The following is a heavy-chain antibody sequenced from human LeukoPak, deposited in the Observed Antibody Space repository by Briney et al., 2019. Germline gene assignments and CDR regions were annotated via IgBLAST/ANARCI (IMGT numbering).Heavy chain of an antibody. V-gene: IGHV3-23*01. J-gene: IGHJ4*02. CDR3: ARVITMVRGGPPYYFDY. Sequence: GGSLRLSCAASGFTFSSYAMSWVRQAPGKGLEWVSAISGSGGSTYYADSVKGRFTISRDNSKNTLYLQMNSLRAEDTAVYYCARVITMVRGGPPYYFDYWGQGTLVTVSS. CDR1: GFTFSSYA. CDR2: ISGSGGST. D-gene: IGHD3-10*01.